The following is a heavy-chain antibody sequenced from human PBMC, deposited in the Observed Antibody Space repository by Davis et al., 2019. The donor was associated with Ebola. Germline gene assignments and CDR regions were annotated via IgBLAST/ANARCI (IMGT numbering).Heavy chain of an antibody. V-gene: IGHV3-23*05. J-gene: IGHJ4*02. CDR2: IDGPTTNT. CDR1: GFTFRNYA. Sequence: GESLKISCAASGFTFRNYAMMWVRQAPGKGLEWVSTIDGPTTNTHYGDSVKGRFTISRDNSKNTLFLQMDSLRPEDTAMYYCSSWVSSHFDFWGRGTLVTVSS. CDR3: SSWVSSHFDF. D-gene: IGHD6-13*01.